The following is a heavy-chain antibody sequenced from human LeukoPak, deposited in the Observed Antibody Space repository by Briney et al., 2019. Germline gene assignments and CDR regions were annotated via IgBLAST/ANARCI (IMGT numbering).Heavy chain of an antibody. CDR2: ISSSSSYI. J-gene: IGHJ3*02. CDR1: GFTFSSYS. CDR3: AREGKVDPNDAFDI. Sequence: PGGSLRLSCAASGFTFSSYSMNWVRQAPGKGLEWVSSISSSSSYIYYADSVKGRFTISRDNAKNSLYLQMNSLRAEDTAVYYCAREGKVDPNDAFDIWGQGTMVTVSS. V-gene: IGHV3-21*01. D-gene: IGHD5-12*01.